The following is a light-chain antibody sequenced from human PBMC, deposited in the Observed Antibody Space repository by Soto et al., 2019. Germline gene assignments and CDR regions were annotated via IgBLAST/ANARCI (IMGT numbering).Light chain of an antibody. CDR1: QSISSW. CDR2: KAS. Sequence: DIQMTQSPSTLSASVGDRVTIICRASQSISSWLAWYQQKAGKAPKLLISKASNLDSGVPSRFSGSGSGTEFNLTISSLQPDDFATYYCQQYNSYSPDTFGQGTKLEIK. V-gene: IGKV1-5*03. CDR3: QQYNSYSPDT. J-gene: IGKJ2*01.